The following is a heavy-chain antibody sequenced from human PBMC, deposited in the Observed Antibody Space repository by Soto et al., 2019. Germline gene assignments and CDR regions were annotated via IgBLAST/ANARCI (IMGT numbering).Heavy chain of an antibody. J-gene: IGHJ4*02. CDR3: AGHIVYTVSSMFDY. D-gene: IGHD1-26*01. Sequence: TQSLPYTVSEGSFNSNTDYWGFIRQPPGKGLECIGSISSSGKTYYNPSLKSRVTISVDTSKDQFSLRVSSVTAADASVYYCAGHIVYTVSSMFDYWGPGTLVTVSS. CDR1: EGSFNSNTDY. V-gene: IGHV4-39*01. CDR2: ISSSGKT.